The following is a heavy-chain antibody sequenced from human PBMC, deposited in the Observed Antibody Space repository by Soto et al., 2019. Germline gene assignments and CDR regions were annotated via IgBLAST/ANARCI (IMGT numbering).Heavy chain of an antibody. J-gene: IGHJ4*02. D-gene: IGHD5-12*01. Sequence: SETLSLTCTVSGGSISSYYWSWIRQPPGKGLEWIGYIYYSGSTNYNPSLKSRVTISVDTSKNQFSLKLSSVTAADTAVYYCAREGGRDGYNIGYWGQGTLVTVSS. CDR1: GGSISSYY. CDR2: IYYSGST. CDR3: AREGGRDGYNIGY. V-gene: IGHV4-59*12.